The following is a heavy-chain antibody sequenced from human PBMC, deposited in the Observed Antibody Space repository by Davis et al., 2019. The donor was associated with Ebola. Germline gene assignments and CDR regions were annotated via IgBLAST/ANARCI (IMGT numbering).Heavy chain of an antibody. Sequence: AASVKVSCKASGGTFSSYAISWVRQAPGQGLEWMGGIIPIFGTANYAQKFQGRVTITADKSTSTAYMELSSLRSEDTAVYYCTRDEAYYDFWSGDKSPQYYYGMDVWGQGTTVTVSS. D-gene: IGHD3-3*01. CDR1: GGTFSSYA. J-gene: IGHJ6*02. V-gene: IGHV1-69*06. CDR3: TRDEAYYDFWSGDKSPQYYYGMDV. CDR2: IIPIFGTA.